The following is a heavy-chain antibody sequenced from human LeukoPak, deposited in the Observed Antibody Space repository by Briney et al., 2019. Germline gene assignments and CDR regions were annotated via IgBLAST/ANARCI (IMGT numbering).Heavy chain of an antibody. CDR2: VKSIADGGTT. D-gene: IGHD2-2*01. J-gene: IGHJ5*02. CDR1: GFIFSNAW. CDR3: TTPNCSSTSCYRRYYNWFDP. Sequence: PWGSLRLSCAASGFIFSNAWMNWVRQAPGKGLEWVGRVKSIADGGTTDYAAPVKGRFTISRDDSQNTLYLQMNSLKTEDTAVYYCTTPNCSSTSCYRRYYNWFDPWGQGTLVTVSS. V-gene: IGHV3-15*07.